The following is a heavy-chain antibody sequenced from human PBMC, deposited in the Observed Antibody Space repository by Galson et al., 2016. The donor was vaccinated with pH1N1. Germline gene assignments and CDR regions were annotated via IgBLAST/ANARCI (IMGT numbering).Heavy chain of an antibody. Sequence: SLRLSCAASRFKFSNWGMHWVRQAPGRGLEWVAGILYDGRDQHYADAVKGRFTISRDNTRNTVYLQMDSLRSDDTAVYYCARAYSPTFFSQCLYEGMDVWGQGTTVTVSS. D-gene: IGHD4-11*01. J-gene: IGHJ6*02. CDR2: ILYDGRDQ. V-gene: IGHV3-30*03. CDR3: ARAYSPTFFSQCLYEGMDV. CDR1: RFKFSNWG.